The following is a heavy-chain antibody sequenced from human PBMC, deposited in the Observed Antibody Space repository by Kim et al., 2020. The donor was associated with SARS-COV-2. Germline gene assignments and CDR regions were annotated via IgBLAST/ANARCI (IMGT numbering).Heavy chain of an antibody. V-gene: IGHV1-3*01. D-gene: IGHD3-10*01. CDR3: ARFYGSGSSIDY. J-gene: IGHJ4*02. CDR2: INAGKGNT. CDR1: GYTFTSYT. Sequence: ASVKVSCKASGYTFTSYTIHWVRQAPGQRLEWMGWINAGKGNTKYSEKFQGRVTITRDTSASTAYMELSSLRSEDTALYYCARFYGSGSSIDYWGQGTLVTVSS.